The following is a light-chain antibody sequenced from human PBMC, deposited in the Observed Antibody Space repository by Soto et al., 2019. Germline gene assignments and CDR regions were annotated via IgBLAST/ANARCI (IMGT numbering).Light chain of an antibody. CDR2: DVS. V-gene: IGLV2-14*01. J-gene: IGLJ2*01. Sequence: QSVLTQPASVSGSPGQSITISCTGTSSDVGGYNYVSWYQQHPGKAPKLTIYDVSNRPSGVSNRFSGSKSGNTASLTISGLQDEDEADYYCSSYTSSSTVLFGGGTKLTVL. CDR1: SSDVGGYNY. CDR3: SSYTSSSTVL.